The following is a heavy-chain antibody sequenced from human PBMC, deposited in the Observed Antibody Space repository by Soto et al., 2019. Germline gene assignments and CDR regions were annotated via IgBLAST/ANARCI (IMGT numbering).Heavy chain of an antibody. Sequence: GASVKVSCKVSGYTLTELSMHWVRQAPGKGLEWMGGFDPEDGETIYAQKFQGRVTMTEDTSTDTAYMELSSLRSEDTAAYYCATGGPVVVAATRDYYYHYMDVWGKGTTVTVSS. J-gene: IGHJ6*03. CDR3: ATGGPVVVAATRDYYYHYMDV. CDR2: FDPEDGET. V-gene: IGHV1-24*01. CDR1: GYTLTELS. D-gene: IGHD2-15*01.